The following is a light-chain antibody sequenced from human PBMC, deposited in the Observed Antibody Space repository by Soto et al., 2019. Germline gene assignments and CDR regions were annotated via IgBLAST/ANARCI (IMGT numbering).Light chain of an antibody. CDR1: QSVSSSY. V-gene: IGKV3-20*01. J-gene: IGKJ3*01. Sequence: EIVLTQSPGTLSLSPGERATLSCRASQSVSSSYLAWYQQKPGQAPRLLIYGASSRATGIPDTFSRRGSGNASILTISRREPADFAVYYCQQYGSSPTPFGPGKKVDIK. CDR3: QQYGSSPTP. CDR2: GAS.